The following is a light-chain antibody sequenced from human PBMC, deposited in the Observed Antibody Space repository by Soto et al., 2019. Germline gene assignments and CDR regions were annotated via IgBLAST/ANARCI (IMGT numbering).Light chain of an antibody. CDR3: LQDYGYSLT. CDR2: AAS. V-gene: IGKV1-6*01. J-gene: IGKJ1*01. Sequence: IQMSQSPYFLFAAVGEKIIITGRASRDVGSDVSWYQQKPGQAPKLLIYAASNLYTGVPSRFSGGRSDTELTLTICSLQPEDFASYYCLQDYGYSLTFVRGTKVDI. CDR1: RDVGSD.